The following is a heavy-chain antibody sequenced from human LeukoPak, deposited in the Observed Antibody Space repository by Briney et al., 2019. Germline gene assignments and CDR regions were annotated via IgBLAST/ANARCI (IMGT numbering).Heavy chain of an antibody. J-gene: IGHJ6*03. D-gene: IGHD3-10*01. Sequence: GGSLRLSCAASGFSFSSYAFHWVRQAPGKGLEWVALISYDGSYNADSVKGRFTISRDNSKNTLYLQPNSLRAEDTTVYYCARDSYYGSGRHYYYYMDVWGMGATVTVSS. CDR2: ISYDGS. CDR3: ARDSYYGSGRHYYYYMDV. CDR1: GFSFSSYA. V-gene: IGHV3-30*04.